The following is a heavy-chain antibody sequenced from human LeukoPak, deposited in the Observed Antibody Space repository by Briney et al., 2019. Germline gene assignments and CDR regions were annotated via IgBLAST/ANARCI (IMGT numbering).Heavy chain of an antibody. CDR3: ARNLGGTVN. D-gene: IGHD1-7*01. J-gene: IGHJ4*02. V-gene: IGHV1-3*01. Sequence: ASGKFSCKASAYTFTSYAMHWVRQGPGQRLEWMGWINASNGNTKDSQKFQGRVTISWDTSASTAYMEMSSLRSEDTDVYYWARNLGGTVNWGQGSSVTVYS. CDR1: AYTFTSYA. CDR2: INASNGNT.